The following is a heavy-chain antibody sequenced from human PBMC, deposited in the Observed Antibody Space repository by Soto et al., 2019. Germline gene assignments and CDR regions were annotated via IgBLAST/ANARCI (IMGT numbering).Heavy chain of an antibody. Sequence: SETLSLTCTVSGGSFNSGGYYRSWIRQHPGKGLEWLGYIDHSGYTLYNPSLQSRIILSMDTSKNQFSLKLSSATAADTAVYFCARKQAGFFYGIDYWGQGTLVTVSS. CDR3: ARKQAGFFYGIDY. CDR1: GGSFNSGGYY. J-gene: IGHJ4*02. V-gene: IGHV4-31*03. CDR2: IDHSGYT. D-gene: IGHD3-3*01.